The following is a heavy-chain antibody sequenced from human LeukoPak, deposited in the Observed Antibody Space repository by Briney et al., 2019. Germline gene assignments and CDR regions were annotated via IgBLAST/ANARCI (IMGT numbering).Heavy chain of an antibody. V-gene: IGHV1-69*04. CDR3: ARVGAHYYDPYGMDV. CDR1: GGTFSSYA. CDR2: IIPILGIA. Sequence: GASVKVSCKASGGTFSSYAISWVRQAPGQGLEWMGRIIPILGIANYAQKFQGRVTITADKSTSTAYMELSSLRSEDTAVYYCARVGAHYYDPYGMDVWGQGTTVTVSS. J-gene: IGHJ6*02.